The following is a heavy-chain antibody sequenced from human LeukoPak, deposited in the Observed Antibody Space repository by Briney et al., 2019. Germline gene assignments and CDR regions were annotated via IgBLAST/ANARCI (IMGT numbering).Heavy chain of an antibody. CDR2: INHSGST. D-gene: IGHD3-22*01. Sequence: SETLSLTCAVYGGSFSGYYWSWIRQPPGKGLEWIGEINHSGSTNYNPSLKSRVTISVDTSKNQFSLKLSSVTAADTAVYYCARGRTEYYYDSSSEDYWGQGTLVTVSS. CDR1: GGSFSGYY. V-gene: IGHV4-34*01. CDR3: ARGRTEYYYDSSSEDY. J-gene: IGHJ4*02.